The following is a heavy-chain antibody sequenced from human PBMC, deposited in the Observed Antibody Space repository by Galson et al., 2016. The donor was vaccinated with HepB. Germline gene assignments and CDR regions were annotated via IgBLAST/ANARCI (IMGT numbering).Heavy chain of an antibody. D-gene: IGHD3-10*01. Sequence: SLRLSCAASGFTFNNYWMSWVRQAPGKGLEWVANIKRDGTEKYYLDSVEGRFTVSRDNAKNSLSLQMDSLRAEDTAVYYCARGSYYSSGSYGKYFDYWGQGTLVTVSS. V-gene: IGHV3-7*04. CDR3: ARGSYYSSGSYGKYFDY. CDR1: GFTFNNYW. CDR2: IKRDGTEK. J-gene: IGHJ4*02.